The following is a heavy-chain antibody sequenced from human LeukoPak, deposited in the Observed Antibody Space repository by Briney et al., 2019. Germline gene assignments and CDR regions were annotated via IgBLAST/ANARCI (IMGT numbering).Heavy chain of an antibody. CDR2: INGDGRDK. CDR3: ARGVDSAIDW. J-gene: IGHJ4*02. V-gene: IGHV3-7*01. D-gene: IGHD3-9*01. Sequence: GGSLRLSCAASGFTLSSYWMNWVRQAPGKGLEWVANINGDGRDKYYVGSVRGRCTISRDNADNALYLQMNSLRGDDTALYYCARGVDSAIDWWGQGTLVTVSS. CDR1: GFTLSSYW.